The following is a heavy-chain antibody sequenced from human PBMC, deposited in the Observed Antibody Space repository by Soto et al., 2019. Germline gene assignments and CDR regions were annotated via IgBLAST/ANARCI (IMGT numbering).Heavy chain of an antibody. Sequence: SETLSLTCAVYGGSFSGYYWSWIRQPPGKGLEWIGEINHSGSTNYNPSLKSRVTISVDTSKNQFSLKLSSVTAADTAVYYCARVTIAAAGTGFDYWGQGTLVTVSS. V-gene: IGHV4-34*01. CDR3: ARVTIAAAGTGFDY. CDR2: INHSGST. CDR1: GGSFSGYY. J-gene: IGHJ4*02. D-gene: IGHD6-13*01.